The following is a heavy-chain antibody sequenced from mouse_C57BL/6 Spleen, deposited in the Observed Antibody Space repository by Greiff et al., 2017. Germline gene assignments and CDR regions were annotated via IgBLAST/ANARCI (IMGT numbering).Heavy chain of an antibody. CDR1: GFTFSSYT. Sequence: EVKLMESGGGLVKPGGSLKLSCAASGFTFSSYTMSWVRQTPEKRLEWVATISGGGGNTYYPDSVKGRFTISRDNAKTTLYLQMRSLRSEDTALYYCARGNGSSYCYFDYWGQGTTLTVSS. D-gene: IGHD1-1*01. J-gene: IGHJ2*01. CDR2: ISGGGGNT. CDR3: ARGNGSSYCYFDY. V-gene: IGHV5-9*01.